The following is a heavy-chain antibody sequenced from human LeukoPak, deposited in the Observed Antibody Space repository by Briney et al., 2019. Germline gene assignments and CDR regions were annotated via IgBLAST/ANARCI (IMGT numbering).Heavy chain of an antibody. CDR1: GFTFSSYG. J-gene: IGHJ4*02. Sequence: GGSLRLSCAASGFTFSSYGMHWVRQAPGKGLEWVAVIWYDGSNKYYADSVKGRFTISRDNSKNTLYLQMNSLRAEDTAVYYCARAQGNMYSSSWYYWGQGTLVTVSS. CDR3: ARAQGNMYSSSWYY. CDR2: IWYDGSNK. V-gene: IGHV3-33*01. D-gene: IGHD6-13*01.